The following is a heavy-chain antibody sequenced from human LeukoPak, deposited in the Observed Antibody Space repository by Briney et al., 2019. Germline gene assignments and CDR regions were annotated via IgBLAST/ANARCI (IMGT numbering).Heavy chain of an antibody. CDR1: GFTFSSYG. CDR2: ISYDGSNK. V-gene: IGHV3-30*03. J-gene: IGHJ4*02. CDR3: ARDAYYSGSGIYSK. Sequence: GGSLRLSCAASGFTFSSYGMHWVRQAPGKGLEWVAVISYDGSNKYYADSVKGRFTISRDNSKNTLYLQMNSLRAEDAAVYYCARDAYYSGSGIYSKWGQGTLVTVSS. D-gene: IGHD3-10*01.